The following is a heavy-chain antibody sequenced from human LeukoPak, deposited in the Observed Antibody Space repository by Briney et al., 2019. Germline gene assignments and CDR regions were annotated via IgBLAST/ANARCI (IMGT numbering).Heavy chain of an antibody. D-gene: IGHD6-19*01. V-gene: IGHV4-30-4*02. J-gene: IGHJ4*02. CDR2: IYYSGST. CDR1: GGSISSGDYY. Sequence: SETLSLTCTVSGGSISSGDYYWSWIRQPPGKGLEWIGYIYYSGSTYYNPSLKSRVTISVDTSKNQFSLKLSSVTAADTAVYYCARGQWPPTYYFDYWGQGTLVTISS. CDR3: ARGQWPPTYYFDY.